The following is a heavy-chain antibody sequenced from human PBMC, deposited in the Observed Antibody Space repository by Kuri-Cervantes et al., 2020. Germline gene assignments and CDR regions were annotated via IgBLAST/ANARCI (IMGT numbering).Heavy chain of an antibody. CDR2: ISSSSSYI. J-gene: IGHJ6*02. CDR1: GFTFSSYS. CDR3: ARDFGDNWNYFAYYGMDV. Sequence: GESLKISCAASGFTFSSYSMNWVRQAPGKGLEWVSSISSSSSYIYYADSVKGRFTISRDNAKNSLYLQMNSLRAEDTAVYYCARDFGDNWNYFAYYGMDVWGQGTTVTVSS. V-gene: IGHV3-21*01. D-gene: IGHD1-7*01.